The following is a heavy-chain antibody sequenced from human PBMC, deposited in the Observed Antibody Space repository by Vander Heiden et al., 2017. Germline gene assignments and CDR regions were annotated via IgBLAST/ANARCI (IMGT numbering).Heavy chain of an antibody. CDR2: ISGSGGRT. Sequence: EVQLLESGGGLVQPGGSLRLSCAASGFAFSSYAMSWVRQAPGKGLEWVSAISGSGGRTYYADSVKGRFTISRDNSKNTLYLQMNSLRAEDTAVYYCAMYTIFGVVIGDAFDIWGQGTMVTVSS. V-gene: IGHV3-23*01. CDR3: AMYTIFGVVIGDAFDI. J-gene: IGHJ3*02. D-gene: IGHD3-3*01. CDR1: GFAFSSYA.